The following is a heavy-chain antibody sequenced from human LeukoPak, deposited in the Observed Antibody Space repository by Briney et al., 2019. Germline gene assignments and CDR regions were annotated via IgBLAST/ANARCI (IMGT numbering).Heavy chain of an antibody. CDR3: ATFSRGATLDI. CDR1: GFIFSSYW. D-gene: IGHD1-26*01. V-gene: IGHV3-7*02. CDR2: INLDGSEV. J-gene: IGHJ3*02. Sequence: GGSLRLSCAASGFIFSSYWMTWVRQAPGKGLEWVANINLDGSEVHYLDSVKGRFTISRDNAKNSLYLQMDSLRAEDTAVYYCATFSRGATLDIWGQGTMVTVSS.